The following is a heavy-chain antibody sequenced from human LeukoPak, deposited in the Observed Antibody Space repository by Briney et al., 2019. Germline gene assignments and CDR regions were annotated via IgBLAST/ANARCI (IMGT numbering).Heavy chain of an antibody. J-gene: IGHJ3*01. D-gene: IGHD2-2*01. CDR1: GFTFSDYF. V-gene: IGHV3-11*01. Sequence: SMRLSCLASGFTFSDYFMRWLRPAAGKGLEWISYITDSTSTIYNADSVTGRFTISRDNAKHSLYLQMNSLRAEDTAVYYCARPTLQYVAFDLWGQGTMVTVSS. CDR2: ITDSTSTI. CDR3: ARPTLQYVAFDL.